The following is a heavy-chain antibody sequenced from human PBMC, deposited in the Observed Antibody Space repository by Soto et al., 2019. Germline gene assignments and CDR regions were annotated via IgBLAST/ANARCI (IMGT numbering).Heavy chain of an antibody. V-gene: IGHV4-39*01. J-gene: IGHJ4*01. CDR3: ARPFRYCDSTSCYQGLVDY. D-gene: IGHD2-2*01. Sequence: QLQLQESGPGLVKPSETLSLTCTVSGGSFSTGGSISSSTYCWGWVRQPPGKALEWIANMCNSGSTYYNPSLKSRVTISVDTSNNQFSLKLSSVTAADTAVYYCARPFRYCDSTSCYQGLVDYWGHGTLVTVSS. CDR2: MCNSGST. CDR1: GGSISSSTYC.